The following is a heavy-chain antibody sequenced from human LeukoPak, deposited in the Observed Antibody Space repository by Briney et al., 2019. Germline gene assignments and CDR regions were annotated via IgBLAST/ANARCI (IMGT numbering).Heavy chain of an antibody. CDR3: ARAPGSGSYYFTR. J-gene: IGHJ4*02. CDR1: GGTFSSYA. D-gene: IGHD3-10*01. CDR2: IIPILGIA. Sequence: SVKVSCKASGGTFSSYAISWVRQAPGQGLEWMGRIIPILGIANYAQKFQGRVTITADKSTSTAYTELSSLRSEDTAVYYCARAPGSGSYYFTRWGQGTLVTVSS. V-gene: IGHV1-69*04.